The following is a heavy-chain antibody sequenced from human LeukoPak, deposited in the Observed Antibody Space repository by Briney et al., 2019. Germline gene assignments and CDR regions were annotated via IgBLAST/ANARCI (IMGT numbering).Heavy chain of an antibody. CDR2: MNPNSGNT. D-gene: IGHD6-19*01. V-gene: IGHV1-8*01. Sequence: ASVKVSCKASGYIFTSYDINWVRQATGQGLEWMGWMNPNSGNTGYAQKFQGRVTMTRNTSINTAYMELSSLRSEDTAVYYCARPYYSSGWYDWFDPWGQGTLVTVSS. CDR1: GYIFTSYD. CDR3: ARPYYSSGWYDWFDP. J-gene: IGHJ5*02.